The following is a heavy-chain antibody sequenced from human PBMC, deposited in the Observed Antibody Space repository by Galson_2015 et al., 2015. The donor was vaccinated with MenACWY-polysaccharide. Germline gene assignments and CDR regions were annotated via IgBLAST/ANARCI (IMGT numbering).Heavy chain of an antibody. D-gene: IGHD2-2*01. Sequence: ETLSLTCTVSGGSINSRSYHWGWIRQPPGKGLEWIGIIYYRGNTYYNPSLESRVTISVNTSNNQFSLMLSSVTAADTALYYCARAPTPYCSSTSCFNKYAFDVWGQGTMVTVSS. J-gene: IGHJ3*01. V-gene: IGHV4-39*01. CDR2: IYYRGNT. CDR3: ARAPTPYCSSTSCFNKYAFDV. CDR1: GGSINSRSYH.